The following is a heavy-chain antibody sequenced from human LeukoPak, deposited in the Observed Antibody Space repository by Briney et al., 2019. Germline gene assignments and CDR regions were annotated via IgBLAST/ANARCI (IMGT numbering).Heavy chain of an antibody. J-gene: IGHJ4*02. CDR1: GFAFSRSG. V-gene: IGHV3-33*06. CDR3: AKDRDILTGYLDY. CDR2: VWYDGSNK. D-gene: IGHD3-9*01. Sequence: GGSLRLSCAASGFAFSRSGMHWVRQAPGKGLEWVAVVWYDGSNKHYADSVKGRFTISRDNSNNTLYLQMNSLRAEDTAVYYCAKDRDILTGYLDYWGQGTLVTVSS.